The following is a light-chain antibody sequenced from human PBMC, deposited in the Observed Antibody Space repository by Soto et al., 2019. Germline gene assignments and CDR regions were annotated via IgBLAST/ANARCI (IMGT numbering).Light chain of an antibody. CDR1: SSDVGGYNY. CDR2: DVS. V-gene: IGLV2-8*01. J-gene: IGLJ1*01. Sequence: QSVLTQPASVSGSPGQSITISCTGTSSDVGGYNYVSWYQHHPGKAPKLMIYDVSKRPSGVPDRFSGSKSGNTASLTVSGLQAEDEADYFCSSYAGSNNFVFGTGTKVTVL. CDR3: SSYAGSNNFV.